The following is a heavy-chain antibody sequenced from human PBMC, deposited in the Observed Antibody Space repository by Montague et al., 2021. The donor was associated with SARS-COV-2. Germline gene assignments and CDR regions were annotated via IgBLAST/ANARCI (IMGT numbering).Heavy chain of an antibody. CDR2: IYYRGST. J-gene: IGHJ4*02. CDR1: GGSISSSSYY. V-gene: IGHV4-39*01. Sequence: SETRSLTCTVSGGSISSSSYYWAWIRQPPGKGLEWIGSIYYRGSTYYNPSLKSRVFISVDTSKNQLSLTLTSVTAGDTAVYYCATQEDPSGWIPGPFDFWGQGTMLSVAS. D-gene: IGHD6-19*01. CDR3: ATQEDPSGWIPGPFDF.